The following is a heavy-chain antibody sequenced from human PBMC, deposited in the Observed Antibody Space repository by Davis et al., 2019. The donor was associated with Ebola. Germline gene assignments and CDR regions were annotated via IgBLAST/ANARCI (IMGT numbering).Heavy chain of an antibody. V-gene: IGHV3-30*02. CDR2: IRYDGSNK. J-gene: IGHJ6*02. Sequence: GGSLRLSCAASGFTFSSYGMHWVRQAPGKGLEWVAFIRYDGSNKYYADSVKGRFTISRDNSKNTLYLQMNSLRAEDTAVYYCANGDYYDSSGYLTLYYYGMDVWGQGTTVTVSS. CDR3: ANGDYYDSSGYLTLYYYGMDV. D-gene: IGHD3-22*01. CDR1: GFTFSSYG.